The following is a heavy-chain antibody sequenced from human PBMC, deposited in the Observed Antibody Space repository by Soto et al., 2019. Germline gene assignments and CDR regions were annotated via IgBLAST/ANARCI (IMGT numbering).Heavy chain of an antibody. D-gene: IGHD5-18*01. CDR2: IIPIFGTA. CDR1: GGTLSSYA. V-gene: IGHV1-69*13. J-gene: IGHJ6*02. Sequence: SVKVSCKASGGTLSSYAISWVRQAPGQGLEWMGGIIPIFGTANYAQKFQGRVTITADESTSTAYMELSSLRSEDTAVYYCARGLTAMVDYYGMDVWGQGTTVTVSS. CDR3: ARGLTAMVDYYGMDV.